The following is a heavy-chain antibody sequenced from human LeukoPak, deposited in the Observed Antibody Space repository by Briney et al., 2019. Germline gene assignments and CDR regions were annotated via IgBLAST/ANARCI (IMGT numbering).Heavy chain of an antibody. Sequence: GESLKISCKGSGYSFTSYWIGWVRQMPGKGLEWTGIIYPGDSDTRYSPSFQGQVTISADKSISTAYLQWSSLKASDTAMYYCARLGGPAAMILKVWFDPWGQGTLVTVSS. CDR1: GYSFTSYW. D-gene: IGHD2-2*01. V-gene: IGHV5-51*01. CDR3: ARLGGPAAMILKVWFDP. CDR2: IYPGDSDT. J-gene: IGHJ5*02.